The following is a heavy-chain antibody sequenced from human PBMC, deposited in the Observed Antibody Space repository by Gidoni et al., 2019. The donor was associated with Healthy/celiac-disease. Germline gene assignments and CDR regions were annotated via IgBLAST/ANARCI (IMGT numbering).Heavy chain of an antibody. D-gene: IGHD5-18*01. V-gene: IGHV4-39*01. CDR3: ARRVKDTAMVYLDYYYYGMDV. CDR2: IYYSGST. Sequence: QLQLQESGPGLVKPSETLSLTCTVSGGSISSSSYYWGWIRPPPGKGLEWIGSIYYSGSTYYNPSLKSRVTISVDTSKNQFSLKLSSVTAADTAVYYRARRVKDTAMVYLDYYYYGMDVWGQGTTVTVSS. CDR1: GGSISSSSYY. J-gene: IGHJ6*02.